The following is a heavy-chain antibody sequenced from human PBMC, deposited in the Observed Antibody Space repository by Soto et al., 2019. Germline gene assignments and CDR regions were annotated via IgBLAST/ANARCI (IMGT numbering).Heavy chain of an antibody. CDR2: MNPNSGNT. D-gene: IGHD3-3*01. V-gene: IGHV1-8*01. J-gene: IGHJ6*03. Sequence: GASVKVSCKASGYTFTSYDINWVRQATGQGLEWMGWMNPNSGNTGYAQKFQGRVTMTRNTSISTAYMELSSLRSEDTAVYYCARGYVLRFLEWLVYYYYCMDVWGKGTTVTVS. CDR1: GYTFTSYD. CDR3: ARGYVLRFLEWLVYYYYCMDV.